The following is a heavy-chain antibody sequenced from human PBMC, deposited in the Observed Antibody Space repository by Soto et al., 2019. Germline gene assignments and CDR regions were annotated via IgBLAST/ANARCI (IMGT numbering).Heavy chain of an antibody. J-gene: IGHJ4*02. CDR2: IYYSGST. D-gene: IGHD5-12*01. CDR1: GGSISSGGYY. Sequence: PSETLSLTCTVSGGSISSGGYYWSWLRQPPGKGLEWIGYIYYSGSTYYNPSLKSRVTISVDTSKNQFSLKLSSVTAADTAVYYCAREGSGYDHKFFDYWGQGTLVTVSS. V-gene: IGHV4-30-4*01. CDR3: AREGSGYDHKFFDY.